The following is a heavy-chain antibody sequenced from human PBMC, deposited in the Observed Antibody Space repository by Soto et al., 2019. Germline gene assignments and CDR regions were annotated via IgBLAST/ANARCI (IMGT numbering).Heavy chain of an antibody. CDR3: ARRVLARLWLGDYFDY. Sequence: QLQLQESGPGLVKPSETLSLTCTVSGGSISSSSYYWGWIRQPPGKGLEWIGSIYYSGSTYYNPSLKSRVTISVDTSKNQFTLKLSSVTAADTAVYYCARRVLARLWLGDYFDYWGQGTLVTVSS. CDR1: GGSISSSSYY. D-gene: IGHD3-10*01. CDR2: IYYSGST. V-gene: IGHV4-39*01. J-gene: IGHJ4*02.